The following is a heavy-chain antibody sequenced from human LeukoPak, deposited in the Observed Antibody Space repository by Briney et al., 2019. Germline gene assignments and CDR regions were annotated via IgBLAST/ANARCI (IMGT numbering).Heavy chain of an antibody. V-gene: IGHV4-59*01. CDR2: IFYSGIT. Sequence: PSETLSLTCTVSGDSISTYYWSWIRQPPGKGLEWIGYIFYSGITNYNPSLKSRATISVDMSNNQFSLKLSSVTAADTAVYYCARGLFDAGSCYTAWGQGTLVTVSS. CDR3: ARGLFDAGSCYTA. J-gene: IGHJ5*02. D-gene: IGHD2-15*01. CDR1: GDSISTYY.